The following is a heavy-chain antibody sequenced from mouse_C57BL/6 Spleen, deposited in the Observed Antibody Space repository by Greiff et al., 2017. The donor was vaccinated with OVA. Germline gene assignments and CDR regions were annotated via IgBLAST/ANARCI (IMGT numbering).Heavy chain of an antibody. Sequence: DVQLVESGPGLVKPSQSLSLTCSVTGYSITSGYYWNWIRQFPGNKLEWMGYISYDGSNNYNPSLKNRISITRDTSKNQFFLKLNSVTTEDTATYYCARDSYAMDYWGQGTSVTVSS. V-gene: IGHV3-6*01. CDR1: GYSITSGYY. J-gene: IGHJ4*01. CDR3: ARDSYAMDY. CDR2: ISYDGSN.